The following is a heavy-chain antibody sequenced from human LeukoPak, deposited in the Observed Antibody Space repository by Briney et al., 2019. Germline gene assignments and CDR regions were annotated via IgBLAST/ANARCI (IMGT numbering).Heavy chain of an antibody. CDR3: ARDPQRYWWFDP. CDR2: INSDGSST. D-gene: IGHD2-8*02. J-gene: IGHJ5*02. V-gene: IGHV3-74*03. Sequence: PGGSLRLSCAASGFTFSNYWMHWVRQAPGKGLVWVSRINSDGSSTTYADSVKGRFTISRDNAKNTLYLQMNSLRAEDTAVYYCARDPQRYWWFDPWGQGTLVTVSS. CDR1: GFTFSNYW.